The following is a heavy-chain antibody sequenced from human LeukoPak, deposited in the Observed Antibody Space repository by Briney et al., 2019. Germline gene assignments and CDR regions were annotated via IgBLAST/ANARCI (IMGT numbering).Heavy chain of an antibody. Sequence: GASVKVSCKASGYTFTSYGISWVRQAPGQGLEWMGWINPNSGGTNYAQKFQGRVTITADESTSTAYMELSSLRSDDTAVYYCARGSGYYGLRYWGQGTLVTVSS. CDR3: ARGSGYYGLRY. CDR2: INPNSGGT. V-gene: IGHV1-18*01. J-gene: IGHJ4*02. CDR1: GYTFTSYG. D-gene: IGHD3-22*01.